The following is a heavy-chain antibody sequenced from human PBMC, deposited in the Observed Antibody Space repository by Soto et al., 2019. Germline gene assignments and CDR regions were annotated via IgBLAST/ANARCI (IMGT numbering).Heavy chain of an antibody. CDR2: IYWDDDK. CDR3: ADRVLRPVFGVLTTTAIYFDI. V-gene: IGHV2-5*02. Sequence: QLTLNESGPTVVKPTETLTLTCGFSGFLLSTSGVGVGWICQSPGKPPQWLALIYWDDDKRYSASLKNTLTGTKDTTRNQAVLTVSDLDPTDTAIYYCADRVLRPVFGVLTTTAIYFDIGGEGTKVAVSS. CDR1: GFLLSTSGVG. J-gene: IGHJ4*02. D-gene: IGHD3-3*01.